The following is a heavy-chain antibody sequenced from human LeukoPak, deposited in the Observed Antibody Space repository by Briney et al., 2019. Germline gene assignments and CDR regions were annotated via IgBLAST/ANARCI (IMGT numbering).Heavy chain of an antibody. CDR3: AKVRSGWYDIDAFDI. CDR2: ISPSGGST. Sequence: PGGSLRLSCAASGFTFSNYAMSWVRQAPGKGLEWVSSISPSGGSTYYTDSVKGRFTISRDNSKNTLYLQMNSLRAEDTAVYYCAKVRSGWYDIDAFDIWGQGTMVTVSS. V-gene: IGHV3-23*01. CDR1: GFTFSNYA. J-gene: IGHJ3*02. D-gene: IGHD6-19*01.